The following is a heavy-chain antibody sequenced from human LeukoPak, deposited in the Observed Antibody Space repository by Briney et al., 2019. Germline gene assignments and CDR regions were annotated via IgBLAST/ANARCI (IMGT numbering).Heavy chain of an antibody. Sequence: PSETLSLTCTVSGRSISSYYRTWIRQSPGKGLEWIGYIYYSGYTNSNPSLKSRVTISVDTSKNQFSLNLKSVTAADTAVYYCARSEMPTRSDAFDIWGQGTMVSVSS. V-gene: IGHV4-59*01. CDR3: ARSEMPTRSDAFDI. CDR2: IYYSGYT. CDR1: GRSISSYY. D-gene: IGHD5-24*01. J-gene: IGHJ3*02.